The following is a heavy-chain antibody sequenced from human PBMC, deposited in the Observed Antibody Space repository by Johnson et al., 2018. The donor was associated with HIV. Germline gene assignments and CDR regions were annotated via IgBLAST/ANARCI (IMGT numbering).Heavy chain of an antibody. D-gene: IGHD3-16*01. CDR1: GFTLDDYA. Sequence: VQLVESGGGLVQPGRSLRLSCAASGFTLDDYAMHWVRQAPGKGLEWVSSISWNSGSIGYADSVKGRFIISRDNAKNSLYLQMNSLRAEDTAVYYCTTGLMSAFDMWGQGTMVTVSS. CDR3: TTGLMSAFDM. CDR2: ISWNSGSI. J-gene: IGHJ3*02. V-gene: IGHV3-9*01.